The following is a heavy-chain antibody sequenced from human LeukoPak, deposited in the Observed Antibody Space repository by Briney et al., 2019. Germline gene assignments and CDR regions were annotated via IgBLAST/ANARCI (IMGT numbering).Heavy chain of an antibody. CDR1: GFTFGDYA. CDR2: IRSKAYGETT. J-gene: IGHJ4*02. Sequence: GRSLRLSCTASGFTFGDYAMSWVRQAPGKGLEWVGFIRSKAYGETTEYAASVKGRFTISRDDSKSIAYLQMNSLKTEDTAVYYCTRGNHYYDSSGYSYWGQGTLVTVSS. CDR3: TRGNHYYDSSGYSY. V-gene: IGHV3-49*04. D-gene: IGHD3-22*01.